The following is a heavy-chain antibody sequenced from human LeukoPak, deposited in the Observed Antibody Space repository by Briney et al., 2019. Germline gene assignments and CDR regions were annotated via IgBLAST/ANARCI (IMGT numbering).Heavy chain of an antibody. CDR1: GGSISSSSYY. CDR3: ARAGEGVRYFDWPRLGNMDV. D-gene: IGHD3-9*01. Sequence: KTSETLSLTCTVSGGSISSSSYYWGWIRQPPRKGLEWIGTIYYSGSTYYNPSLKSRVTISVDTSKNQFSLKLSSVTAADTAVYYCARAGEGVRYFDWPRLGNMDVWGKGTTVTISS. CDR2: IYYSGST. V-gene: IGHV4-39*01. J-gene: IGHJ6*03.